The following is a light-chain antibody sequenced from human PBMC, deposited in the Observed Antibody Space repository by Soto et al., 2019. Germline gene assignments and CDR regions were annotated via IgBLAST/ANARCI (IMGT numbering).Light chain of an antibody. J-gene: IGLJ2*01. CDR1: SSNIGAGYD. Sequence: QSVLTQPPSVSGAPGQRVTISCTGSSSNIGAGYDVHWYQQLPGTAPKLLIYGNSNRPSGVPDRFSGSKSGTSASLAITGLQADDEADYYCQSYDISLSGVGFGGGTKLTVL. CDR2: GNS. V-gene: IGLV1-40*01. CDR3: QSYDISLSGVG.